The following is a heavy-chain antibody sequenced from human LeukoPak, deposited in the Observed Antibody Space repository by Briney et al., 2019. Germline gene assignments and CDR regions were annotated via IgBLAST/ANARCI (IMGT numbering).Heavy chain of an antibody. CDR2: INPNSGGT. D-gene: IGHD2-15*01. V-gene: IGHV1-2*02. CDR3: AREGGCSGGSCYYFDY. Sequence: ASVKVSCKASGYTFTGYYMHWVRQAPGQGLEWMGWINPNSGGTNYAQKFQGRVIMTRDTSISTAYMELSRLRSDDTAVYYCAREGGCSGGSCYYFDYWGQGTLVTVSS. CDR1: GYTFTGYY. J-gene: IGHJ4*02.